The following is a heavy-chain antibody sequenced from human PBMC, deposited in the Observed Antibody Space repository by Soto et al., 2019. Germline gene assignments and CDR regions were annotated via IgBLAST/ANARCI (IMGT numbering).Heavy chain of an antibody. CDR1: EFSLSYYE. CDR2: ISRSGDVI. D-gene: IGHD3-16*01. Sequence: PGGALRLSCAASEFSLSYYEMHSVRQSPGSGLEWLSYISRSGDVIYYADSARGRFAISRDNAKDTLYLQMNSLTVEDTAVYYCAGAAYASLRYSASFYGMDVWGQGTTVTVSS. V-gene: IGHV3-48*03. J-gene: IGHJ6*02. CDR3: AGAAYASLRYSASFYGMDV.